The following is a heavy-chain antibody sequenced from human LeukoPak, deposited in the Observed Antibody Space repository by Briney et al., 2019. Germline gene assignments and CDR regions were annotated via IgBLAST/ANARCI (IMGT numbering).Heavy chain of an antibody. V-gene: IGHV3-23*01. Sequence: GGSLRLSCAASGFTFSSYAMSWVRQAPGKGLEWVSAISGSGGSTYYADSVKGRFTISRDNSKNTLYLQMNSLRAEDTAVYYCARSPGNIVVVPAAIYYYYYGMDVWGQGTTVTVSS. D-gene: IGHD2-2*01. J-gene: IGHJ6*02. CDR2: ISGSGGST. CDR3: ARSPGNIVVVPAAIYYYYYGMDV. CDR1: GFTFSSYA.